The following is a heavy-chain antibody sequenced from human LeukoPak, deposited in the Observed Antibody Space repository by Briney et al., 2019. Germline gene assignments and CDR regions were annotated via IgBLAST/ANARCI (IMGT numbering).Heavy chain of an antibody. CDR3: ARRTADCSSTSCYYLIDY. Sequence: SVKVSCKASGGTFSSYAVSWVRQAPGQGLEWMGRIIPILGIANYAQKFQGRVTMTTDTSTSTAYMELRSLRSDDTAVYYCARRTADCSSTSCYYLIDYWGQGTLVTVSS. D-gene: IGHD2-2*01. J-gene: IGHJ4*02. CDR1: GGTFSSYA. CDR2: IIPILGIA. V-gene: IGHV1-69*04.